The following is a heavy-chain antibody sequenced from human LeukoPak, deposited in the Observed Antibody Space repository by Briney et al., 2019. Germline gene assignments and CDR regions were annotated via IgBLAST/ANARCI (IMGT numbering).Heavy chain of an antibody. CDR3: AKGGSGSIWWSRGGSYYYGMDV. V-gene: IGHV3-23*01. J-gene: IGHJ6*02. D-gene: IGHD2-21*01. Sequence: PGESLRLSCAASGFTFSSYAMSWVRQAPGKGLEWVSAISGSGASTYYADSVKGRFTISRDNSKNTLYLQMNSLRAEDTAVYYCAKGGSGSIWWSRGGSYYYGMDVWGQGTTVTVSS. CDR2: ISGSGAST. CDR1: GFTFSSYA.